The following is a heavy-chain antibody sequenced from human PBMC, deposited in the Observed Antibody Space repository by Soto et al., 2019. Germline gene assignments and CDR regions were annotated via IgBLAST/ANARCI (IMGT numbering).Heavy chain of an antibody. CDR1: GYTFTSYA. D-gene: IGHD3-9*01. CDR2: INAGNGNT. J-gene: IGHJ4*02. CDR3: ARGYYDILTGRY. Sequence: ASVKVSCKASGYTFTSYAMHWVRQAPGQRLEWMGWINAGNGNTKYSQKFQGRVTITRYTSASTAYMELSSLRSEDTAVYYCARGYYDILTGRYWGQGTLVTVSS. V-gene: IGHV1-3*01.